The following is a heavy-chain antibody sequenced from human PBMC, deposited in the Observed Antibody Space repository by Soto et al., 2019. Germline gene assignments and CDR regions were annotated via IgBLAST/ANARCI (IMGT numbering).Heavy chain of an antibody. J-gene: IGHJ6*03. CDR3: ARGETNYYYYNMDV. Sequence: EVQLVESGGGLVQRGGSLRLSCAASGFTFSSYWMSWVRQAPGKGLEWVANIKQDGSEKYYVDSVKGRFTIPRDNAKNSLYLQMNSLRAEDTAVYYCARGETNYYYYNMDVWGKGTTVTVSS. V-gene: IGHV3-7*04. CDR1: GFTFSSYW. D-gene: IGHD2-8*01. CDR2: IKQDGSEK.